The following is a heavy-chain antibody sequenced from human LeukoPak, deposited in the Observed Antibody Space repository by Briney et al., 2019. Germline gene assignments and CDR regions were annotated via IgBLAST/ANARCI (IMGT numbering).Heavy chain of an antibody. Sequence: PGGSLRLSCAASGFTFSSYSMNWVRQAPGKGLEWVSYISSSSSTIYYADSVKGRFTISRDNAKNSLYLQMNRLRDEDTAVYYCARDDYGEPNYYYGLHVWGQGTTVTVSS. V-gene: IGHV3-48*02. CDR3: ARDDYGEPNYYYGLHV. J-gene: IGHJ6*02. CDR1: GFTFSSYS. D-gene: IGHD4/OR15-4a*01. CDR2: ISSSSSTI.